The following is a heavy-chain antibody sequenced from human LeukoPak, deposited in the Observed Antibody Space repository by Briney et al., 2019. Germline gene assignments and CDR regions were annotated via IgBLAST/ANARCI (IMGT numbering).Heavy chain of an antibody. J-gene: IGHJ6*02. V-gene: IGHV4-59*12. Sequence: PSETLSLTCTVSGGSISSYYWSWIRQPPGKGLEWIGYIYYSGSTNYNPSLKSRVTISVDTSKNQFSLKLSSVTAADTAVYYCARDEYYYDSSGYYSGYYYYGMDVWGQGTTVTVSS. CDR3: ARDEYYYDSSGYYSGYYYYGMDV. D-gene: IGHD3-22*01. CDR2: IYYSGST. CDR1: GGSISSYY.